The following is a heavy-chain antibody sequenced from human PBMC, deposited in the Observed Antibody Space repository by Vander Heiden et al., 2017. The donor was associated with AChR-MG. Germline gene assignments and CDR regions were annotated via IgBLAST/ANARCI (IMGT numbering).Heavy chain of an antibody. CDR3: ARAYSSSWYVYYYYGMDV. J-gene: IGHJ6*02. CDR1: GGSISSSNW. CDR2: IYHSGST. V-gene: IGHV4-4*02. Sequence: QVQLQESGPGLVKPSGTLSLTCAVSGGSISSSNWWSWVRQPPGKGLEWIGEIYHSGSTNYNQSLKSRVTISVDKSKNQFSLKLSSVTAADTAVYYCARAYSSSWYVYYYYGMDVWGQGTTVTVSS. D-gene: IGHD6-13*01.